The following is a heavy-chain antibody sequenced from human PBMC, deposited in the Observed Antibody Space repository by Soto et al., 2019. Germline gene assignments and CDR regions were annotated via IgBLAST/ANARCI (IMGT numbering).Heavy chain of an antibody. CDR2: IYHSGST. Sequence: QVQLVESGGGVVQPGRSLRLSCAVSGFTVSTYGMHWVRQAPGKGLEWIGEIYHSGSTNYNPSLKSRVTISVDKSKNQFSLKLSSVTAADTAVYYCARGYSGYQAVDYWGQGTLVTVSS. J-gene: IGHJ4*02. CDR3: ARGYSGYQAVDY. CDR1: GFTVSTYG. V-gene: IGHV4-4*02. D-gene: IGHD5-12*01.